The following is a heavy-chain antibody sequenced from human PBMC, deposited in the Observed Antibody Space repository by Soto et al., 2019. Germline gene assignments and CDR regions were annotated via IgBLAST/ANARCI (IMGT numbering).Heavy chain of an antibody. J-gene: IGHJ4*02. Sequence: QVQLVQSGAEVKKPGASVKVSCKASGYTFTSYGISWVRQAPGQGLEWMGWISAYNGLTNYAQNLQGRVTMTRDTSTSTVDMELRSLRSDDTAVYYCARRSIDNSSWKGLDYWGQGTLVTVSS. CDR1: GYTFTSYG. D-gene: IGHD6-13*01. V-gene: IGHV1-18*01. CDR2: ISAYNGLT. CDR3: ARRSIDNSSWKGLDY.